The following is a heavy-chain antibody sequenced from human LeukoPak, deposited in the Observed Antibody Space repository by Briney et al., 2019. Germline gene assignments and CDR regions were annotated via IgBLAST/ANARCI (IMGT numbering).Heavy chain of an antibody. CDR2: ISAYNGNT. CDR3: ARNAIFGVVTPYYYYGMDV. J-gene: IGHJ6*02. D-gene: IGHD3-3*01. CDR1: GYTFTSYG. V-gene: IGHV1-18*01. Sequence: ASVKVSCKASGYTFTSYGISWVRQAPGQGLEWMGWISAYNGNTNYAQKLQGRVTMTTDTSTSTAYMELRSLRSDDTAVYYCARNAIFGVVTPYYYYGMDVWGQGTTVTVSS.